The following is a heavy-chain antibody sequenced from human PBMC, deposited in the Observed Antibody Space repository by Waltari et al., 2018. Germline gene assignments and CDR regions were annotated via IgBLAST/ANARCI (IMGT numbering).Heavy chain of an antibody. Sequence: QVQLVQSGAEVKKPGASVKVSCKASGYTFTGYYMPWVRPAPGQGLEWMGWINPNSGGTNYAQKFQGRVTMTRDTSISTAYMELSRLRSDDTAVYYCARDPGRSGSYPNDYWGQGTLVTVSS. D-gene: IGHD1-26*01. V-gene: IGHV1-2*02. J-gene: IGHJ4*02. CDR1: GYTFTGYY. CDR2: INPNSGGT. CDR3: ARDPGRSGSYPNDY.